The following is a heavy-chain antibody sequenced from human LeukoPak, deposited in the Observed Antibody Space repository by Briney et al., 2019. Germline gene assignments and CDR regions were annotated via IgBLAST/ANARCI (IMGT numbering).Heavy chain of an antibody. D-gene: IGHD2-15*01. V-gene: IGHV4-59*01. CDR1: GGPISSYY. J-gene: IGHJ4*02. CDR3: AREYCSGGSCYLDY. Sequence: SETLSLTCTVSGGPISSYYWSWIRQPPGKGLEWIGYIYYSRSTNYNPSLKSRVTISVDTSKNQFSLKLSSVTAADTAVYYCAREYCSGGSCYLDYWGQGTLVTVSS. CDR2: IYYSRST.